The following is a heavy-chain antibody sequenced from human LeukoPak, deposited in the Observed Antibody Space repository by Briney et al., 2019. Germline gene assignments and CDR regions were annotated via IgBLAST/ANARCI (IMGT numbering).Heavy chain of an antibody. D-gene: IGHD2-15*01. CDR2: IYTSGST. Sequence: PSETLSLTCAVYGGSFSSYYWSWIRQPAGKGLEWIGRIYTSGSTNYNPSLKSRVTISVDTSKNQFSLKLSSVTAADTAVYYCARDPFYCSGGSCYEYYFDYWGQGTLVTVSS. CDR1: GGSFSSYY. J-gene: IGHJ4*02. V-gene: IGHV4-4*07. CDR3: ARDPFYCSGGSCYEYYFDY.